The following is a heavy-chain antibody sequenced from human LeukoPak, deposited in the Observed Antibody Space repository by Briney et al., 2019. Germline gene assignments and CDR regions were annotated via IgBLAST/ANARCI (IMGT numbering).Heavy chain of an antibody. CDR1: GYTFTSYD. V-gene: IGHV1-8*01. CDR3: ARASRFRGWAKRGYSGYDYNY. D-gene: IGHD5-12*01. J-gene: IGHJ4*02. Sequence: ASVKVSCKASGYTFTSYDINWVRQATGQGLEWMGWMNPNSGNTGYAQKFQGRVTMTRNTSISTAYMELSSLRSEDTAVYYCARASRFRGWAKRGYSGYDYNYWGQGTLVTVSS. CDR2: MNPNSGNT.